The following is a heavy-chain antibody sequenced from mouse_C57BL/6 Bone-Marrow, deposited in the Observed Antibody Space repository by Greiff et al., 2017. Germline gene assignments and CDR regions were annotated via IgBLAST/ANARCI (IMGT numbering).Heavy chain of an antibody. D-gene: IGHD1-1*01. CDR1: GYTFTSYW. CDR2: IYPGSGST. J-gene: IGHJ3*01. Sequence: QVQLQQPGAELVKPGASVKMSCKASGYTFTSYWITWVKQRPGQGLEWIGDIYPGSGSTNYNEKFKSQATLTVDTSSSTAYMQLSSLTSDDSAVYYCARTDYYGSSYWFAYWGQGTLVTVSA. V-gene: IGHV1-55*01. CDR3: ARTDYYGSSYWFAY.